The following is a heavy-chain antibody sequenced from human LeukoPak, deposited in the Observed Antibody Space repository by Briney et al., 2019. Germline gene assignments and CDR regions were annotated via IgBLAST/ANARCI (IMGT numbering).Heavy chain of an antibody. D-gene: IGHD6-19*01. J-gene: IGHJ4*02. CDR2: IIPIFGTA. Sequence: SVKVSCKASGGTFSSYAISWVRQAPGQGLEWMGGIIPIFGTANYAQKFQGRVTITADESTSTAYMELSSLRSEDTAVYYCARYYSGWYYFDYWGQGTLVTVSS. V-gene: IGHV1-69*13. CDR3: ARYYSGWYYFDY. CDR1: GGTFSSYA.